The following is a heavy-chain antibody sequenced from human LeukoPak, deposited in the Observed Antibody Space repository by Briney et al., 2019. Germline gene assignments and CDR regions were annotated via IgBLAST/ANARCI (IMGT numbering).Heavy chain of an antibody. Sequence: GGSLRLSCAASGFTFSSYSMTWVRQAPGEGLEWVSSISTSSSYIYYADSVKGRFTISRDNAKNSLFLQMNSLRVEDTAVYYCARVGLERVDYYYYYMDVWGKGTTVTVSS. J-gene: IGHJ6*03. V-gene: IGHV3-21*01. CDR1: GFTFSSYS. CDR3: ARVGLERVDYYYYYMDV. D-gene: IGHD1-1*01. CDR2: ISTSSSYI.